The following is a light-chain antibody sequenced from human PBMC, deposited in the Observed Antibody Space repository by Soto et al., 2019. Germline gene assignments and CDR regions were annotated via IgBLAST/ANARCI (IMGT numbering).Light chain of an antibody. Sequence: IQMTQSPSTLSASVGDRVTITCRASQNIDAWLAWYQQKPGKAPKVLIYKASSLESGVPSRFSGSESGTEFTLTISSLQPDDSATYYCQRYNTYPLTFGGGTKVDIK. CDR1: QNIDAW. J-gene: IGKJ4*01. CDR3: QRYNTYPLT. CDR2: KAS. V-gene: IGKV1-5*03.